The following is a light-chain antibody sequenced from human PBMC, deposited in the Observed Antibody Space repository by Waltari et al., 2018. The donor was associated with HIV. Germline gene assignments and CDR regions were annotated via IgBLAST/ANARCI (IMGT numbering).Light chain of an antibody. V-gene: IGLV2-14*01. J-gene: IGLJ3*02. CDR2: GVN. Sequence: QSALTHPASMSGSPGQSLTISCTGSSLDIGLYDFVSWYIHLPNTAPQLIIYGVNRRPPGVTSRFSASKSGDVASLTISGLQPEDEADYYCTSHTLTRILLFGGGTRLTVL. CDR1: SLDIGLYDF. CDR3: TSHTLTRILL.